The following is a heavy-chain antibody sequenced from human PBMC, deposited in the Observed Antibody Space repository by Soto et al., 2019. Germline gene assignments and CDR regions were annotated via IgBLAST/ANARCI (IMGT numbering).Heavy chain of an antibody. J-gene: IGHJ6*02. CDR2: IYHSGST. CDR3: ARSSSGWFRPNLGMDV. D-gene: IGHD6-19*01. CDR1: GGSISSSNW. V-gene: IGHV4-4*02. Sequence: QVQLQESGPGLVKPSGTLSLTCAVSGGSISSSNWWSWVRQPPGKGLEWIGEIYHSGSTNYNPSLKSRVTISGDKFKDQVSLKLSSVTAADTAVYYCARSSSGWFRPNLGMDVWGQGTTVTVSS.